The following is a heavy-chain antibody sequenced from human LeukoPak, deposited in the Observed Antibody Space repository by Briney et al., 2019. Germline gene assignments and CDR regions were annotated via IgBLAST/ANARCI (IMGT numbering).Heavy chain of an antibody. V-gene: IGHV3-7*03. CDR1: GFTFSNCW. CDR3: ASQVVPAG. J-gene: IGHJ4*02. D-gene: IGHD2-2*01. Sequence: GGSLRLSCAASGFTFSNCWVTWVRQAPGKGLEWVANIKQDGSEKYYVDSVKGRFTISRDNAKNLLYLQMNSLRAEDTAVYYCASQVVPAGWGQGTLVTVSS. CDR2: IKQDGSEK.